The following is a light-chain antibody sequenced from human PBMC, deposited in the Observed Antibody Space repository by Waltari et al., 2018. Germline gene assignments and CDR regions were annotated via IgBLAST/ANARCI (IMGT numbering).Light chain of an antibody. CDR1: QSISDW. CDR2: KAS. CDR3: RQYNSYPYT. Sequence: DIQMTQSPSTLSASVRERVTITCRASQSISDWLAWYQQKPGKAPKLLIYKASGLESGVPSRFSGSGSGTEFTLTISSLQPDDFATYYCRQYNSYPYTFGQGTKLEIK. V-gene: IGKV1-5*03. J-gene: IGKJ2*01.